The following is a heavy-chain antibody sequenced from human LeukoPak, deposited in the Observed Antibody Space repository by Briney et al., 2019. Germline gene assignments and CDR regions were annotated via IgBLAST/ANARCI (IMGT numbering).Heavy chain of an antibody. V-gene: IGHV4-39*07. CDR3: ARGLDSGSYFDY. CDR2: IYYSGST. J-gene: IGHJ4*02. Sequence: SETLSLTCTVSGGSISSYYWGWIRQPPGKGLEWIGSIYYSGSTYYNPSLKSRVTISVDTSKNQFSLKLSSVTAADTAVYYCARGLDSGSYFDYWGQGTLVTVSS. CDR1: GGSISSYY. D-gene: IGHD1-26*01.